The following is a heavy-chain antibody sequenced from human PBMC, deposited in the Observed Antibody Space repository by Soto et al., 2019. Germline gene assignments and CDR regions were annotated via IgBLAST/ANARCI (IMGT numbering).Heavy chain of an antibody. CDR3: AHALGGGSSSYFDY. CDR1: GSSLISSGVG. J-gene: IGHJ4*02. CDR2: IYWDDDK. Sequence: QITLKESGPTLVKPTQTLTLTCTFSGSSLISSGVGVGWIRQPPGKALEWLALIYWDDDKRYSPSLKSRLTITKDTSKNQVVLTMANMDPVDTATYYCAHALGGGSSSYFDYWGQGTLVTVSS. D-gene: IGHD3-16*01. V-gene: IGHV2-5*02.